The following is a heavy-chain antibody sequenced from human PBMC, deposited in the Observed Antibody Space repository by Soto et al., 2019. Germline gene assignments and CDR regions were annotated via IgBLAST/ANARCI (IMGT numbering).Heavy chain of an antibody. D-gene: IGHD1-26*01. Sequence: QVQLVQSGAEVREPGASVKVSCKASGYSFTSLDINWVRQTAGQGLEWMGWMQPSTGRTGYAQKFQGRVTMTRDTSINTADMELTNLTSDDTAFYYCARGVSAGVDYWGQGTLVTVSS. CDR3: ARGVSAGVDY. CDR2: MQPSTGRT. CDR1: GYSFTSLD. V-gene: IGHV1-8*01. J-gene: IGHJ4*02.